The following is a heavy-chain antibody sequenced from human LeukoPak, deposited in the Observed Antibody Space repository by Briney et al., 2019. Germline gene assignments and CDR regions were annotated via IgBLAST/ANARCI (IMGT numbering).Heavy chain of an antibody. J-gene: IGHJ4*02. CDR2: IKQDGSEK. CDR1: GFTFSNYW. D-gene: IGHD4-23*01. Sequence: GGSLRLSCAASGFTFSNYWMSWVRQAPGKGLEWVANIKQDGSEKYYVDSVKGRFTISRDNAKNSLYLQMNSPRAEDTAVYYCARARVVTKWIDYWGQGTLVTVSS. V-gene: IGHV3-7*03. CDR3: ARARVVTKWIDY.